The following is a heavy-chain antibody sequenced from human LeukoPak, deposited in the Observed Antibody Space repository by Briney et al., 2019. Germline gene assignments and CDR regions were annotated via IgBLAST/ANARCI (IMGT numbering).Heavy chain of an antibody. Sequence: QPGRSLRLSCAASGFTFSSYGMHWVRQAPGKGLEWVAVISYDGSNKYYADSVKGRFTISRDNSKNTLYLQMNSLRAEDTAVYYCAKDGIQLWLPGAGPGTWNGYYFDYWGQGTLVTVSS. J-gene: IGHJ4*02. CDR1: GFTFSSYG. CDR2: ISYDGSNK. D-gene: IGHD5-18*01. V-gene: IGHV3-30*18. CDR3: AKDGIQLWLPGAGPGTWNGYYFDY.